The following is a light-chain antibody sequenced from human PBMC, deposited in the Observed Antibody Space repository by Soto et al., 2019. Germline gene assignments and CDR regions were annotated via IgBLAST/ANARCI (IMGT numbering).Light chain of an antibody. Sequence: SYELTQQPSVSVSPGQTASINCSGDKLGDKYACWYQQKPGQSPVLVIYQDSKRPSGIPERFSGSNSGNTATLTISGTQAMDEADYYCQAWDSSTVVFGGGTKLTVL. J-gene: IGLJ2*01. CDR2: QDS. CDR1: KLGDKY. V-gene: IGLV3-1*01. CDR3: QAWDSSTVV.